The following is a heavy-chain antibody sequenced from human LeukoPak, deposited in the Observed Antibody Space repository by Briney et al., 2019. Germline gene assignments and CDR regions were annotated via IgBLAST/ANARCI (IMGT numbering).Heavy chain of an antibody. V-gene: IGHV3-48*01. CDR1: GCTISSYS. CDR2: ISRSSSAI. D-gene: IGHD1-26*01. J-gene: IGHJ4*02. CDR3: ARGGRPADY. Sequence: WGSLRLSCAASGCTISSYSMNWVRQAPGKGLEWVSCISRSSSAIYYADSVGGRFTISRDNAKNSLYLQLNCMTAEDTAVYYCARGGRPADYWGQGTLVTVSS.